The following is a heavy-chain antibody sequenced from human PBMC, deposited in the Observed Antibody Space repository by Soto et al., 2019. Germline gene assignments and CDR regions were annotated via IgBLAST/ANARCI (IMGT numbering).Heavy chain of an antibody. Sequence: SVTLSLTCAVYGGSFSSYYWSWIRQPPGKGLEWMGEINHSGSTNYNTSLKSRVTISVDTSKNQFSLKLSSVTAADTAVYYCAGLYSSGWYYFDYWGQGTLVTVSS. CDR1: GGSFSSYY. J-gene: IGHJ4*02. V-gene: IGHV4-34*01. CDR3: AGLYSSGWYYFDY. CDR2: INHSGST. D-gene: IGHD6-19*01.